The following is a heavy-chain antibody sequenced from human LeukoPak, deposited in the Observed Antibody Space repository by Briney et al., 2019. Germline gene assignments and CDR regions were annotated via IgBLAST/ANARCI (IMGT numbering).Heavy chain of an antibody. V-gene: IGHV1-24*01. D-gene: IGHD2-15*01. CDR3: AKDLEYFCGSCHDDAFDI. J-gene: IGHJ3*02. Sequence: ASVKVSCKVSGYTLTELSMHWVRQAPGKGLEWMGGFDPEDGETIYAQKFQGRVTMTEDTSTDTAYMELSSLRSEDTAVYYCAKDLEYFCGSCHDDAFDIWGQGTMVTVSS. CDR2: FDPEDGET. CDR1: GYTLTELS.